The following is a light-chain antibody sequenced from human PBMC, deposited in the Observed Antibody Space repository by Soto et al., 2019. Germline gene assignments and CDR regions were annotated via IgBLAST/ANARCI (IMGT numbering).Light chain of an antibody. CDR3: LQVANFPRT. V-gene: IGKV1-12*01. CDR1: QDINSR. J-gene: IGKJ1*01. Sequence: DIQMTQSPSSVSASVGDTVTITCRASQDINSRLAWFQQQPGRPPKYVIQAATMLQSGFPSRFAGSGSGRDFTLTIHTLQPEDSATYYCLQVANFPRTFGQRTKVE. CDR2: AAT.